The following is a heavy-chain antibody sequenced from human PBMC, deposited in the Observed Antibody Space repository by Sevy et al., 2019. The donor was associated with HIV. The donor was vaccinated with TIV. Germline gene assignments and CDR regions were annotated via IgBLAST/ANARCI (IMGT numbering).Heavy chain of an antibody. J-gene: IGHJ5*02. CDR2: ISYDGSNK. CDR3: AKDRTPYSSSSIAWFDP. V-gene: IGHV3-30*18. D-gene: IGHD6-6*01. Sequence: GGSLRLSCAASGFTFSSYGMHWVRQAPGKGLEWAAVISYDGSNKYYADSVKGRFTISRDNSKNTLYLQMNSLRAEDTAVYYCAKDRTPYSSSSIAWFDPWGQGTLVTVSS. CDR1: GFTFSSYG.